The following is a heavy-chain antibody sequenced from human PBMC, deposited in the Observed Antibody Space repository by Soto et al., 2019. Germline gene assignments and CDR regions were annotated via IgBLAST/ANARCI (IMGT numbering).Heavy chain of an antibody. D-gene: IGHD3-22*01. CDR2: IIPILGTA. V-gene: IGHV1-69*06. Sequence: QVELVQSGAEVKKPGSSVKVSCQASEDTFRNYAISWVRQAPGQGLEWMGGIIPILGTANYAQKFQGRVTSTADTSANTVSLELSSLRSEDTAVYYCASTKYNSTAYYYWYLGLWGRGTLVTVSS. CDR1: EDTFRNYA. CDR3: ASTKYNSTAYYYWYLGL. J-gene: IGHJ2*01.